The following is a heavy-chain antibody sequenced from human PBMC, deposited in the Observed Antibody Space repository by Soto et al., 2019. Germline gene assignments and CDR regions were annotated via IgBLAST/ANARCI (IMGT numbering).Heavy chain of an antibody. Sequence: SETLSLTCTVSGGSISSSSYYWGWIRQRPGKGLEWIGSIYYSGSAYYNPSLKSRVTISVDTSKNQFSLKLSSVTAADTAVYYCASLIVQGGAYVDYWGQGTLVTVSS. CDR2: IYYSGSA. CDR3: ASLIVQGGAYVDY. CDR1: GGSISSSSYY. J-gene: IGHJ4*02. D-gene: IGHD1-26*01. V-gene: IGHV4-39*01.